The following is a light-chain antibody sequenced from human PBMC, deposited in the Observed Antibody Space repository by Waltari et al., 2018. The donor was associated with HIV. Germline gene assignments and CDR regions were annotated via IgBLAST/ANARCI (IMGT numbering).Light chain of an antibody. CDR3: CSYTGSTTWV. J-gene: IGLJ3*02. V-gene: IGLV2-23*01. CDR1: SSDVGSYNV. CDR2: EDN. Sequence: QSALTQPASVSGSPGQSITISCTGTSSDVGSYNVVSWYQQHPGKAPKLMMYEDNKRPAGGSDRFAGSKSGNTASLTISGLQAEDEADYYCCSYTGSTTWVFGGGTKLTVL.